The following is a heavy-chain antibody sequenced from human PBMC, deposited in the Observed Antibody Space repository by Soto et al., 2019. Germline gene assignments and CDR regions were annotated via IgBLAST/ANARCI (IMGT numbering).Heavy chain of an antibody. Sequence: TGGSLRLSCAASGCTFSSYGMHWVRQAPGKGLEWVAVIWYDGSNKYYADSVKGRFTISRDNSKNTLYLQMNSLRAEDTAVYYCARDQQQLAFLFYYYYGMYVRAQGDTVPVS. CDR2: IWYDGSNK. CDR3: ARDQQQLAFLFYYYYGMYV. J-gene: IGHJ6*02. CDR1: GCTFSSYG. V-gene: IGHV3-33*01. D-gene: IGHD6-13*01.